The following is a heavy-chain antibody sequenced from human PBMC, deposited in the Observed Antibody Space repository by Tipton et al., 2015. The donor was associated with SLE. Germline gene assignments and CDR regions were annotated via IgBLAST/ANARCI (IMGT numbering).Heavy chain of an antibody. CDR2: IFYSGNT. V-gene: IGHV4-39*07. J-gene: IGHJ4*02. CDR1: GGSISSTTYY. Sequence: TLSLTCTVSGGSISSTTYYWGWIRQSPGKGLEWIGSIFYSGNTYYNPSLKSRVTISVNTSKNQFSLKLSSVTAADTAVYYCARDPLGYWGQGTLVTVSS. CDR3: ARDPLGY. D-gene: IGHD7-27*01.